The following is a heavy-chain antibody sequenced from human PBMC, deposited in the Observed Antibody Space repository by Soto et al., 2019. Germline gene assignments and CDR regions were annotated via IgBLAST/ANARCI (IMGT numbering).Heavy chain of an antibody. Sequence: QVQLVESGGGVVQPGRSLRLSCAASGFTFSNYAMHWVRQAPGKGLEWVTVISSDGNNKYYADSVKGRFTISRDNSKNKLYLQVISLRAEDTAVYYCARERRGGNSGYYLDYWGQRTLVTVSS. CDR1: GFTFSNYA. CDR3: ARERRGGNSGYYLDY. V-gene: IGHV3-30-3*01. J-gene: IGHJ4*02. D-gene: IGHD2-21*02. CDR2: ISSDGNNK.